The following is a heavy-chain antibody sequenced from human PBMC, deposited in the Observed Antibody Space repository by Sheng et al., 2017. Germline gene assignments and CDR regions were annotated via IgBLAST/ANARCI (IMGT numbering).Heavy chain of an antibody. Sequence: PGGSLRLSCATSGFTFSSYEMNWVRQAPGKGLEWVSYISSSASTIYYADSVKGRFTISRDNSKNTLYLQMNSLRAEDTAVYYCARDPGIQLWLGQSSDAFDIWGQGTMVTVSS. CDR3: ARDPGIQLWLGQSSDAFDI. CDR2: ISSSASTI. CDR1: GFTFSSYE. V-gene: IGHV3-48*03. J-gene: IGHJ3*02. D-gene: IGHD5-18*01.